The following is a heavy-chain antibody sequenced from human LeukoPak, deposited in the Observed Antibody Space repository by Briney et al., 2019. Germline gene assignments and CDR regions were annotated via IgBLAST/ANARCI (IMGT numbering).Heavy chain of an antibody. CDR1: GGTFSRYA. Sequence: ASVKVSCKASGGTFSRYAISWVRQAPGQGLEWMGWISAYNGNTNYAQKLQGRVTMTTDTSTSTAYMELNRLRSDDTAVYYCARDVGEYCGSTSCYASDKWGQGTLVTVSS. J-gene: IGHJ4*02. CDR3: ARDVGEYCGSTSCYASDK. V-gene: IGHV1-18*01. D-gene: IGHD2-2*01. CDR2: ISAYNGNT.